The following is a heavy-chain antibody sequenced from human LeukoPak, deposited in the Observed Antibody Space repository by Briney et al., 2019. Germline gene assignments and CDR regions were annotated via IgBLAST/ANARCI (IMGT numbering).Heavy chain of an antibody. Sequence: QPGGSLRLSCAASGFTVSSNYMSWVRQAPGKGLEWVSVIYSGGSTYYADSVKGRFTISRDNAKNSLYLQMNSLRAEDTALYYCAKDISIRDLLWFGELSIFDYWGQGTLVTVSS. CDR1: GFTVSSNY. D-gene: IGHD3-10*01. CDR3: AKDISIRDLLWFGELSIFDY. CDR2: IYSGGST. V-gene: IGHV3-53*05. J-gene: IGHJ4*02.